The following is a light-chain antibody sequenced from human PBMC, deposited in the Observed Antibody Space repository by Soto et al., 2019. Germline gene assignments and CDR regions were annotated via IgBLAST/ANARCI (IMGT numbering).Light chain of an antibody. CDR1: QSLLHNNGYNS. J-gene: IGKJ5*01. CDR3: MQALETPIT. Sequence: DIVMTQSPLSLPVTPGEPASISCRSSQSLLHNNGYNSLNWYLQKPGQSPQLLIYLGSDRSSRVPDRFSGSGSGADFTLKISRVEAEDVGIYYCMQALETPITFGQGTRLEIK. CDR2: LGS. V-gene: IGKV2-28*01.